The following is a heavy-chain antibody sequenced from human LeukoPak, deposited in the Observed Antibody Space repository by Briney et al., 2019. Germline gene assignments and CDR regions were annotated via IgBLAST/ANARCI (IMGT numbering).Heavy chain of an antibody. CDR1: GGSISSGSYY. CDR3: ARADDLDIVVVPAARGAFDI. CDR2: IYTSGST. D-gene: IGHD2-2*01. Sequence: PSETLSLTCTVSGGSISSGSYYWSWIRQPAGKGLEWIGRIYTSGSTNYNPSLKSRATISVDTSKNQFSLKLSSVTAADTAVYYCARADDLDIVVVPAARGAFDIWGQGTMVTVSS. J-gene: IGHJ3*02. V-gene: IGHV4-61*02.